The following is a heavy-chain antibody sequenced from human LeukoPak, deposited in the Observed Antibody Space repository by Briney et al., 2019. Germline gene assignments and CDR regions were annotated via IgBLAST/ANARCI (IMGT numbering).Heavy chain of an antibody. CDR3: ARAPDYGDYGNAFDI. Sequence: PGGSLRLSCAASGFTFSSYWMHWVRQAPGKGLVWVSRINSDGSSTSYADSVKGRFTIPRDNVKNTLYLQMNSLRAEDTAVYYCARAPDYGDYGNAFDIWGQGTMVTVSS. J-gene: IGHJ3*02. CDR2: INSDGSST. D-gene: IGHD4-17*01. CDR1: GFTFSSYW. V-gene: IGHV3-74*01.